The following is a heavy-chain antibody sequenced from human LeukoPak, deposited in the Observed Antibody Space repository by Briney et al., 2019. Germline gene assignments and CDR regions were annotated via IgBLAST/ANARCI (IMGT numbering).Heavy chain of an antibody. J-gene: IGHJ4*02. CDR1: GYTLTELS. CDR3: ARGEGGAVAYYFDY. Sequence: ASVKVSYKVSGYTLTELSMHWVRQAPGKGGEWMGGFDPEDGETIYAQKLQGRVTMTTDTSTSTAYMELRSLRSDDTAVYYCARGEGGAVAYYFDYWGQGTLVTVSS. D-gene: IGHD6-19*01. CDR2: FDPEDGET. V-gene: IGHV1-24*01.